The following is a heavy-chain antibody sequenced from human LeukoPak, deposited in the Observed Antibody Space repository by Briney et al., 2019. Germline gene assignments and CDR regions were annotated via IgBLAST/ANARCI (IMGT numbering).Heavy chain of an antibody. D-gene: IGHD3-16*01. Sequence: GGPLRLSCAASGFTFTNYAMTWVRQAPGKGLEGVSSITGSSVTTDYADSVKGRFRISRDDSKNTLYLQMNSLRVEDTAVYYCAREWGSDRGEEVDSWGQGTLVTVSS. CDR3: AREWGSDRGEEVDS. V-gene: IGHV3-23*01. CDR1: GFTFTNYA. CDR2: ITGSSVTT. J-gene: IGHJ4*02.